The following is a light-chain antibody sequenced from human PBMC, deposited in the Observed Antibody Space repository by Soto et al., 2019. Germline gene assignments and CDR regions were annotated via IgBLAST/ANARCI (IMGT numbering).Light chain of an antibody. J-gene: IGKJ1*01. CDR3: QQVDSYPRT. V-gene: IGKV1-9*01. CDR2: ASS. Sequence: DIQMTQSPSSLSASVGDRVIVTCRASQGIGTYLAWYQQKSGKAPTVLIYASSTLQTGFPSRFSGSGSGTDFSLTISSLHPEDVATYYCQQVDSYPRTFGQGTKVDIK. CDR1: QGIGTY.